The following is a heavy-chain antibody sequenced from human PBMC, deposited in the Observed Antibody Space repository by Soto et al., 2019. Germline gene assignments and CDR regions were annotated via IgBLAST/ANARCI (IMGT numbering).Heavy chain of an antibody. V-gene: IGHV3-33*06. CDR1: GFTFSSYG. CDR2: IWYDGSNK. J-gene: IGHJ4*02. D-gene: IGHD4-17*01. Sequence: QVQLVESGGGVVQPGRSLRLSCAASGFTFSSYGMHWVRQAPGKGLEWVAVIWYDGSNKYYADSVKGRFTISRDNSKNTLYLQMNSLRAEDTAVYYCAKDRDYGDTSLDYWGQGTLVTVSS. CDR3: AKDRDYGDTSLDY.